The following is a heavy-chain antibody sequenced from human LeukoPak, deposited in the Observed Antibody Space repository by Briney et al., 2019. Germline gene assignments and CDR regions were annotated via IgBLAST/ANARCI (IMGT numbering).Heavy chain of an antibody. CDR3: AKDLSRIGGFDFGY. D-gene: IGHD1-14*01. J-gene: IGHJ4*02. Sequence: GGSLRLSCAASGFTFSSYGMHWVRQAPGKGLEWVAVIWYDGSNKYYADSVKGRFTISRDNSKNTLYLQMNSLRAEDTAVYYCAKDLSRIGGFDFGYWGQGTLVTVSS. V-gene: IGHV3-33*06. CDR2: IWYDGSNK. CDR1: GFTFSSYG.